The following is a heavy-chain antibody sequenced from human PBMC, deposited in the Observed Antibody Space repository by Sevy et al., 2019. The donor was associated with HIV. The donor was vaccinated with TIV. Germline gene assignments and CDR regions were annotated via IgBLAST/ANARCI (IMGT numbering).Heavy chain of an antibody. CDR3: AKASSIAAGFDY. J-gene: IGHJ4*02. CDR2: ISGSGGST. D-gene: IGHD6-6*01. Sequence: GESLKISCAASGFTFKSYVMSWVRQAPGKGLEWVSGISGSGGSTYYADSVKGRFIISRDNYKNTLYLEMNSLRAEDTAVYYCAKASSIAAGFDYWGQGTLVTVSS. CDR1: GFTFKSYV. V-gene: IGHV3-23*01.